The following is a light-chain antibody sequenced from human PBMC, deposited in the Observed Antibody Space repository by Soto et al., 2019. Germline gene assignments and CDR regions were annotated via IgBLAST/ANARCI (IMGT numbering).Light chain of an antibody. Sequence: QSVLTQPASVSGSPGQSITISCTGTSRDVGSYDLVSWYQQHPGKAPKLMIYEGNKRPSGVSRRFSGSKSANTASLTISGLQAEDEAVYFCCSYAGSSTWVFGGGTQLTVL. CDR3: CSYAGSSTWV. V-gene: IGLV2-23*01. CDR1: SRDVGSYDL. CDR2: EGN. J-gene: IGLJ3*02.